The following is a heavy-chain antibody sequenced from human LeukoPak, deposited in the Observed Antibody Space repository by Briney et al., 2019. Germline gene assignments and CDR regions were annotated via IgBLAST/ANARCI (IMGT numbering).Heavy chain of an antibody. Sequence: SVKVSCKASGGTFSSYAISWVRQAPGQGLEWMGGIIPIFGTANYAQKFQGRVTITADESTSTAYMELSSLRSEDTDVYYCARESWSDSGSYSPSFDYWGQGTLVTVSS. D-gene: IGHD1-26*01. V-gene: IGHV1-69*13. CDR1: GGTFSSYA. J-gene: IGHJ4*02. CDR2: IIPIFGTA. CDR3: ARESWSDSGSYSPSFDY.